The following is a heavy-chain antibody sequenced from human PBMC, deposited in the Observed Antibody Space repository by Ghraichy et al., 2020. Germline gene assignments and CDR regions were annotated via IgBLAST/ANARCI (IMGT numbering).Heavy chain of an antibody. D-gene: IGHD2-2*01. Sequence: SETLSLTCTVSGGSISSYYWSWIRQPPGKGLEWIGYIYYSGSTNYNPSLKSRVTISVDTSKNQFSLKLSSVTAADTAVYYCERGRGYCSSTSCFGDAFDIWGQGTMVTVSS. CDR3: ERGRGYCSSTSCFGDAFDI. J-gene: IGHJ3*02. CDR2: IYYSGST. V-gene: IGHV4-59*01. CDR1: GGSISSYY.